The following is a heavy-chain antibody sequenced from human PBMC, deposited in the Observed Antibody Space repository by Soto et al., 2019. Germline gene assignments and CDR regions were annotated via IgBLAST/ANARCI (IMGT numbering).Heavy chain of an antibody. V-gene: IGHV3-9*01. J-gene: IGHJ4*02. CDR1: GFTFDDYA. CDR3: AKGGQLLVEGGGY. D-gene: IGHD2-2*01. CDR2: ISWNSGSI. Sequence: ESGGGLVQPGRSLRLSCAASGFTFDDYAMHWVRQAPGKGLEWVSGISWNSGSIGYADSVKGRFTISRDNAKKSLYLQMNSLRAEDPALYYCAKGGQLLVEGGGYWGQGTLVTVSS.